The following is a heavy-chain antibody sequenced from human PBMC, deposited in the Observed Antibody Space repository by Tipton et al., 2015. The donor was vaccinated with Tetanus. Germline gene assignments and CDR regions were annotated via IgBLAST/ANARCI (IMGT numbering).Heavy chain of an antibody. D-gene: IGHD3-22*01. CDR1: GYTFTGQY. CDR2: IDPNSGGT. CDR3: ARDRGDYIYYGMDV. V-gene: IGHV1-2*02. Sequence: QLVQSGAEVKEPGASVKVSCKASGYTFTGQYMYWVRQAPGQGLEWMGWIDPNSGGTVYAKKFQGRVTRTRDTSFSTAYMERSRLRSDDTAVYYCARDRGDYIYYGMDVWGPGTTVTVSS. J-gene: IGHJ6*02.